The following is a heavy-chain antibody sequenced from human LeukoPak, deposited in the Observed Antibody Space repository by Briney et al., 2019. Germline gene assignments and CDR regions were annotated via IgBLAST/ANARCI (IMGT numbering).Heavy chain of an antibody. CDR1: GFTFSDYY. J-gene: IGHJ4*02. CDR2: ISSSGSTI. D-gene: IGHD3-22*01. V-gene: IGHV3-11*01. CDR3: ARDLPVGYYYDSSAHSQGY. Sequence: GGPLRLSCAASGFTFSDYYMSWIRQAPGKGLEWVSYISSSGSTIYYADSVRGRFTISRDNAKNSLYLQMNSLRAEDTAVYYCARDLPVGYYYDSSAHSQGYWGQGTLVTVSS.